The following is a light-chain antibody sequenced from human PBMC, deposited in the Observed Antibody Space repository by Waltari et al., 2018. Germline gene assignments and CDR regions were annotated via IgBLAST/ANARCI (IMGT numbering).Light chain of an antibody. J-gene: IGKJ1*01. CDR2: DTS. CDR3: QQRSNWPPT. Sequence: EIVLTQSPGTLSLSPGERATLSCRASQRVSKMLAWYQQKPGQAPRLLIYDTSNRATGIPARFSGSGSGTDFTLTISSLEPEDFAVYYCQQRSNWPPTFGQGTKVEI. V-gene: IGKV3-11*01. CDR1: QRVSKM.